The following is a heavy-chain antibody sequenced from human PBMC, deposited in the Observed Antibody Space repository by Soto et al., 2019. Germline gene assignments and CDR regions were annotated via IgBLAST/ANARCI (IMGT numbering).Heavy chain of an antibody. Sequence: SETLSLTCNVSGGSISTSRSYWAWIRQPPGKGLEWLANIFYSGSTYYNPSLASRVTVSVDTSKNEFSLKLRSVTAAYTAFYYCARQPTTGDTDLWFDPWGQGTLVTVSS. CDR3: ARQPTTGDTDLWFDP. D-gene: IGHD2-21*01. V-gene: IGHV4-39*01. J-gene: IGHJ5*02. CDR1: GGSISTSRSY. CDR2: IFYSGST.